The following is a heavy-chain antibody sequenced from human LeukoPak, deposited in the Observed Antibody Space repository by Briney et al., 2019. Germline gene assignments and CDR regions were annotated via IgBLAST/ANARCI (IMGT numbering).Heavy chain of an antibody. D-gene: IGHD6-13*01. CDR1: GGSFSGYY. V-gene: IGHV4-34*01. J-gene: IGHJ4*02. Sequence: SETLSLTCAVYGGSFSGYYWSWIRQPPGKGLEWIGEINHSGSTNYNPSLKSRVTISVDTSKNQFSLKLSSVTAADTAVYYCARVGSSWYGQSPAYWGQGTLVTVSS. CDR2: INHSGST. CDR3: ARVGSSWYGQSPAY.